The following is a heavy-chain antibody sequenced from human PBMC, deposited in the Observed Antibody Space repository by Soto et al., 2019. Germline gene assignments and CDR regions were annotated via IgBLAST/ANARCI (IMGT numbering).Heavy chain of an antibody. D-gene: IGHD3-3*01. CDR3: ARASYYFDFWSRYYRNYYGMDV. CDR2: IYYSGST. Sequence: SETLSLPWTVSGGTISSGGYYWNWNRQHPGKGRERIGYIYYSGSTFYNPSLKSRVTISLATSKNQFSLKLSSVTAADTAVYYCARASYYFDFWSRYYRNYYGMDVWGQGTKVTVS. CDR1: GGTISSGGYY. J-gene: IGHJ6*02. V-gene: IGHV4-31*02.